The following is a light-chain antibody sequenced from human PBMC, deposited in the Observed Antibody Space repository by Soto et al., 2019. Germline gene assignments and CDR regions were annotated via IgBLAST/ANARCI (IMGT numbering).Light chain of an antibody. CDR1: QGISGY. CDR3: QQYYSYPIT. Sequence: AIRMTQSPSSFSASTGDRVTITCRASQGISGYLAWYQQKPGKAPKLLIYAASTLQSGVPSRFSGSGSGTDFTLTISCLQSEDFATYYCQQYYSYPITFGQGTRLEIK. V-gene: IGKV1-8*01. CDR2: AAS. J-gene: IGKJ5*01.